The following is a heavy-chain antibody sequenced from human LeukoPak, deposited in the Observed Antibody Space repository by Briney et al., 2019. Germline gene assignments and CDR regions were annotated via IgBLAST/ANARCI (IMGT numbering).Heavy chain of an antibody. CDR2: IKEDGSEK. J-gene: IGHJ4*02. V-gene: IGHV3-7*01. Sequence: GGSLRLSCVASGFTFSDYWMNWVRQAPGKGLEWVANIKEDGSEKYYVDSVKGRFTISRDNAKNSVYLQMSSLRDEDTAVFYCARGRRDTQYQVFDYWGLGTLVTVSS. CDR1: GFTFSDYW. D-gene: IGHD2-2*01. CDR3: ARGRRDTQYQVFDY.